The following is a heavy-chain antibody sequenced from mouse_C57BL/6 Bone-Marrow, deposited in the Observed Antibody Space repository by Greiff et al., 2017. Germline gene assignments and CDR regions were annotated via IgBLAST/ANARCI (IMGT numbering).Heavy chain of an antibody. CDR2: IHPNSGST. V-gene: IGHV1-64*01. D-gene: IGHD1-1*01. J-gene: IGHJ2*01. Sequence: QVQLQQPGAELVKPGASVKLSCTASGYTFTSYWMHWVKQRPGQGLEWIGMIHPNSGSTNYNEKFKSKATLTVDKSSSTAYMQLSSLTSEDSAVYYCARETYYGSSYRFDYWGQGTTLTVSS. CDR1: GYTFTSYW. CDR3: ARETYYGSSYRFDY.